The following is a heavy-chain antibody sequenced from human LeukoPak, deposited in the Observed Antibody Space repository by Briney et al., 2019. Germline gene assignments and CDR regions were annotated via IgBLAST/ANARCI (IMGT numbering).Heavy chain of an antibody. CDR3: AKDRLVATPYSYFDY. D-gene: IGHD5-12*01. J-gene: IGHJ4*02. CDR1: GFTFSSYG. Sequence: GGSLRLSCAASGFTFSSYGMHWVRQAPGKGLEWVAFIRHDGSNKNYADSVKVRFTISRDNSKNTLYLQMDSLRAEDTAVYSCAKDRLVATPYSYFDYWGQGTLVTVSS. V-gene: IGHV3-30*02. CDR2: IRHDGSNK.